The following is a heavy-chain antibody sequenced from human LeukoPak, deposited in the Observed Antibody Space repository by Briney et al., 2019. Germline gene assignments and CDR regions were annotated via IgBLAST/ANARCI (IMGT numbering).Heavy chain of an antibody. CDR2: ISAYNGNT. V-gene: IGHV1-18*01. Sequence: ASVNVSCKASGYTFTSYCISWVRQASGQGLEWMGWISAYNGNTNYAQKLQGRVTMTTDTSTSTAYMELRSLRSDDTAVYYCARTTGFYGSGSYFDYWGQGTLVTVSS. CDR3: ARTTGFYGSGSYFDY. CDR1: GYTFTSYC. J-gene: IGHJ4*02. D-gene: IGHD3-10*01.